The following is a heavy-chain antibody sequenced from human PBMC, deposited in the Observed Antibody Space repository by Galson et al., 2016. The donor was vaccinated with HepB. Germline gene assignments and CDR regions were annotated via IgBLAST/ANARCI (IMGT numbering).Heavy chain of an antibody. Sequence: SLRLSCAASGFTVSNDFMSWVRQAPGKGLEWVSLIYTAGTTSYADSVKGRFTISRDGSKNTLYLQMNRLSDEDTAGYYCARSYRFSWPHDAFDVWGQGTMVAVSS. D-gene: IGHD3-10*01. CDR1: GFTVSNDF. CDR2: IYTAGTT. V-gene: IGHV3-53*01. J-gene: IGHJ3*01. CDR3: ARSYRFSWPHDAFDV.